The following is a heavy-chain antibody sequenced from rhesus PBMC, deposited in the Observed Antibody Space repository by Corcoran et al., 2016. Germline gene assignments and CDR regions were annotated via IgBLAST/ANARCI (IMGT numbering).Heavy chain of an antibody. V-gene: IGHV4S18*01. Sequence: QVQLQESGPGLVKPSETLSLTCAVFRVPISSCHRWNWIRQPPGKRLEWIGGINGDTWSPKNNPSRKSRVTIAKDTSQNQFSLKLSSVTAAETAVYYCARDPSDAVGFDYWGQGVLVSVSS. CDR2: INGDTWSP. D-gene: IGHD2-15*01. CDR3: ARDPSDAVGFDY. CDR1: RVPISSCHR. J-gene: IGHJ4*01.